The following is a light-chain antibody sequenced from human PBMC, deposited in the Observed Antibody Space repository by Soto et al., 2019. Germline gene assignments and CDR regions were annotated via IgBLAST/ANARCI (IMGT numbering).Light chain of an antibody. V-gene: IGLV1-44*01. CDR3: ATWDDIQNWYV. Sequence: QSLLTQTPSASATPGQRVTISCSGTNSNGGSNAIAWYQQLPGTAPKRPNQSNNQRPSGDPNRSTAAKFGTSASLAISGLQSEDEADYYCATWDDIQNWYVVRTGTEV. J-gene: IGLJ1*01. CDR2: SNN. CDR1: NSNGGSNA.